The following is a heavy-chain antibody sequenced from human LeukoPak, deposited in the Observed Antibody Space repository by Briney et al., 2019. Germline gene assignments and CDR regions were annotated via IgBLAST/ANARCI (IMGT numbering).Heavy chain of an antibody. V-gene: IGHV3-30*02. J-gene: IGHJ4*02. CDR3: VKDTNGWSNYFDY. CDR1: GFTFSSYG. D-gene: IGHD2-8*01. Sequence: PGGSLRLSCAASGFTFSSYGMHWVRQAPGKGLEGVAVIWYDGSNKYYADSVKGRFTISRDNSKNTLYLQMSSLRAEDTAVYYCVKDTNGWSNYFDYWGQGTLVTVSS. CDR2: IWYDGSNK.